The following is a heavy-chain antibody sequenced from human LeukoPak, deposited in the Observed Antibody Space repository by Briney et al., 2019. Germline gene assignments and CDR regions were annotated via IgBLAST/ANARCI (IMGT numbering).Heavy chain of an antibody. Sequence: SETLSLTCTVSGGSISSYYWSWIRQPPGKGLEWIAYIYYSGSTNYNPSLKSRVTISVDTSKNQFSLKLSSVTAADTAVYYCARGGPVDWYFDLWGRGTLVTVSS. D-gene: IGHD6-19*01. CDR3: ARGGPVDWYFDL. CDR2: IYYSGST. V-gene: IGHV4-59*01. CDR1: GGSISSYY. J-gene: IGHJ2*01.